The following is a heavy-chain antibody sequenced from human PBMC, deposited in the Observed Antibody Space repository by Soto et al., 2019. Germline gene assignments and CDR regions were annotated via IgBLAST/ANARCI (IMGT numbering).Heavy chain of an antibody. CDR3: ARDKKGGYGGPGWFDP. CDR2: IYYSGST. J-gene: IGHJ5*02. D-gene: IGHD3-22*01. Sequence: QVQLQESGPGLVKPSETLSLTCTVSGGSISSYYWSWIRQPPGKGLEWIGYIYYSGSTNYNPSLKSRVTISVDTSKNQFSLKRSSVTAADTAVYYCARDKKGGYGGPGWFDPWGQGTLVTVSS. CDR1: GGSISSYY. V-gene: IGHV4-59*01.